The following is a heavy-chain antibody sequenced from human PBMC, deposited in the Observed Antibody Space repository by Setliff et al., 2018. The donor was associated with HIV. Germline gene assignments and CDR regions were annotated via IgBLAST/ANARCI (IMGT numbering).Heavy chain of an antibody. CDR2: IYYTGVA. CDR1: GDSISSGSYF. V-gene: IGHV4-39*02. J-gene: IGHJ4*02. Sequence: SETLSLTCNVSGDSISSGSYFWGWIRQTPGKGLEWIGNIYYTGVAYYNPSLKRRVIIYLDTSKTHFFLNLTSVTDADTAVYFCTREGRGDPAMATTRIDYWGQGKLVTVSS. CDR3: TREGRGDPAMATTRIDY. D-gene: IGHD1-1*01.